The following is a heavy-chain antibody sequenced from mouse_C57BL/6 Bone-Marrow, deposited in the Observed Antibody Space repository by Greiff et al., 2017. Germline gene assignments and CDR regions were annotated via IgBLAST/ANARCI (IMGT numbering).Heavy chain of an antibody. CDR1: GYTFTSYG. J-gene: IGHJ1*03. V-gene: IGHV1-81*01. Sequence: QVQLKESGAELARPGASVKLSCKASGYTFTSYGISWVKQRTGQGLEWIGEIYPRSGNTYYNEKFKGKATLTADKSSSTAYMELRSLTSEDSAVYFCAGIPPLFDYYGRSHRCYFDVWGRGTTVTVSS. D-gene: IGHD1-1*01. CDR3: AGIPPLFDYYGRSHRCYFDV. CDR2: IYPRSGNT.